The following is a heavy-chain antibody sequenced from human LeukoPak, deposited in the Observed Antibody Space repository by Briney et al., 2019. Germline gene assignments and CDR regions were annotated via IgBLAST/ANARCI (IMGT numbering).Heavy chain of an antibody. CDR1: GFTFNKCA. D-gene: IGHD2-21*01. CDR2: VSGSGSTT. Sequence: PGGSLRLSCAASGFTFNKCAMGWVRQAPGKGLEWVSLVSGSGSTTYYADSVKGRFTISRDNSKNTLYLQMNSLRAEDTAVYYCAKGTGNSGDFPFGYWGQGTLVTVSS. CDR3: AKGTGNSGDFPFGY. V-gene: IGHV3-23*01. J-gene: IGHJ4*02.